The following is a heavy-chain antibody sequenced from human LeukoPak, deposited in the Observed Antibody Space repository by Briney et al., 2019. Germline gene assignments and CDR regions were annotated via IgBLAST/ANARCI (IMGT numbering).Heavy chain of an antibody. V-gene: IGHV3-7*01. CDR2: IKQDGSEK. CDR3: ARDFLPQL. J-gene: IGHJ1*01. Sequence: GGSLRLSCAASGFIFSNHWMNWVRQAPGKGLEWVANIKQDGSEKYYVDSVKGRFTISRDNAKNSLYLQMNNLRAEDTAVYYCARDFLPQLWGQGTLVTVSS. CDR1: GFIFSNHW. D-gene: IGHD1-1*01.